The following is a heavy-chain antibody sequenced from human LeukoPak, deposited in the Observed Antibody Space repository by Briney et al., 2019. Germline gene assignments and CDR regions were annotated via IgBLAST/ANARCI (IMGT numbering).Heavy chain of an antibody. CDR2: IYYSGST. CDR3: ARGHCFGGDCYFEY. Sequence: PSETLSLTCTVSGGSITSSSYYWGWIRQPPGKGLEWIGSIYYSGSTYYNPSLKSRVTISVDTSKNQFSLKLGSVTAADTAVHYCARGHCFGGDCYFEYWGPGTLVTVSS. V-gene: IGHV4-39*01. D-gene: IGHD2-21*02. CDR1: GGSITSSSYY. J-gene: IGHJ4*02.